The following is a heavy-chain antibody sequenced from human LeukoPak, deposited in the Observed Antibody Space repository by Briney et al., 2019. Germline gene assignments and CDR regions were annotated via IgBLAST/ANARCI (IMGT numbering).Heavy chain of an antibody. J-gene: IGHJ4*02. CDR1: GFPFSGYT. D-gene: IGHD3-10*01. CDR2: ISSSSSYI. V-gene: IGHV3-21*01. Sequence: PGGSLRLSCAASGFPFSGYTMNWVRQAPGQGLEWVSSISSSSSYIYNADSVKGRFTISRDNAKNSLSLQMNSLRAEDTAVYYCARGIRIREVDYYFEKWGQGTLLTVSS. CDR3: ARGIRIREVDYYFEK.